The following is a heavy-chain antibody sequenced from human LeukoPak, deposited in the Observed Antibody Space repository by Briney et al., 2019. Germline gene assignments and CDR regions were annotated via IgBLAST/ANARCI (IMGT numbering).Heavy chain of an antibody. CDR2: ISAGGVSLFSGSGSAT. D-gene: IGHD3-22*01. CDR3: AKGSYYDSSGSFYFDY. J-gene: IGHJ4*02. V-gene: IGHV3-23*01. CDR1: GFTFSNYA. Sequence: GGSLRLSCAASGFTFSNYAMIWVRQAPGKGLQWVSVISAGGVSLFSGSGSATYYADSVKGRFTISRDNSKNTLYVQVNSLGTEDTAAYYCAKGSYYDSSGSFYFDYWGQGTLVTVSS.